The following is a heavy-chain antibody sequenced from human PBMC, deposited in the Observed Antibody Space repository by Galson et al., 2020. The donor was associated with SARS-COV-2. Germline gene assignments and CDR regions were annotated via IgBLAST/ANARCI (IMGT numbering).Heavy chain of an antibody. J-gene: IGHJ4*02. D-gene: IGHD4-17*01. CDR3: ARDDYGDYRLYY. CDR2: IYYSGST. CDR1: GGSISSGGYY. Sequence: SETLSLTCTVSGGSISSGGYYWSWIRQHPGKGLEWIGYIYYSGSTYYNPSLKSRVTISVDTSKNQFSLKLSSVTAADTAVYYCARDDYGDYRLYYWGQGTLVTVSS. V-gene: IGHV4-31*03.